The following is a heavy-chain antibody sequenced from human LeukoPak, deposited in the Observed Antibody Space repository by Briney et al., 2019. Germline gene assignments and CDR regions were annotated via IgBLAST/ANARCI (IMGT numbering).Heavy chain of an antibody. D-gene: IGHD2-2*01. Sequence: GGSLRLSCAASGFTFSSYWMNWARQAPGKGLEWVASINHNGNVNYYVDSVKGRFTISRDNAKNSLYLQMSNLRAEDTAVYYCARCDIVVVPAGYYYYGMDVWGQGTTVTVSS. V-gene: IGHV3-7*03. CDR3: ARCDIVVVPAGYYYYGMDV. CDR2: INHNGNVN. CDR1: GFTFSSYW. J-gene: IGHJ6*02.